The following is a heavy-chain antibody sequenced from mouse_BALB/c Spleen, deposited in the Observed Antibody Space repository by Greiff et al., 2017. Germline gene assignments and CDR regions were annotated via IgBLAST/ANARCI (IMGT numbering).Heavy chain of an antibody. Sequence: EVHLVESGGGLVKPGGSLKLSCAASGFTFSSYAMSWVRQTPEKRLEWVASISSGGSTYYPDSVKGRFTISRDNARNILYLQMSSLRSEDTAMYYCARRGITTDEAWFAYWGQGALVTVSA. J-gene: IGHJ3*01. CDR3: ARRGITTDEAWFAY. D-gene: IGHD2-4*01. CDR1: GFTFSSYA. V-gene: IGHV5-6-5*01. CDR2: ISSGGST.